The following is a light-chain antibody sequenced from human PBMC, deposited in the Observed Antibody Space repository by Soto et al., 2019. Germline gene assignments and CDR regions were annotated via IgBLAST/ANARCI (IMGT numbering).Light chain of an antibody. J-gene: IGKJ3*01. CDR1: QDISNY. V-gene: IGKV1-33*01. CDR3: QQYDTLPPT. CDR2: DAS. Sequence: DIQMTQSPSSLSASVGDRVTITCQASQDISNYLNWYQQKPGKAPKLLMADASSLETGVPSNFRGSRSGTDFTFTISALQPEDTATYSCQQYDTLPPTFGPGTKVDLK.